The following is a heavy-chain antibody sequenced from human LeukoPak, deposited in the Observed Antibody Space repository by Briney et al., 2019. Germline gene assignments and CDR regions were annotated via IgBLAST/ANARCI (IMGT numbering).Heavy chain of an antibody. CDR2: IYSGGST. V-gene: IGHV3-53*01. Sequence: GGSLRLSCAASGFTFSSYSMNWVRQAPGKGLEWVSVIYSGGSTYYADSVKGRFTISRDNSKNTLYLQMNNLRAEDTAVYYCARVRVFAKLSVVRPREVNCFDPWGQGTLVTVSS. CDR3: ARVRVFAKLSVVRPREVNCFDP. J-gene: IGHJ5*02. D-gene: IGHD2-21*01. CDR1: GFTFSSYS.